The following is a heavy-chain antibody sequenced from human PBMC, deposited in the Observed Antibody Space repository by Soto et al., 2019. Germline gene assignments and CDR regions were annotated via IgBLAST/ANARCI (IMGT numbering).Heavy chain of an antibody. CDR1: GGSISSYY. J-gene: IGHJ5*02. Sequence: QVQLQESGPGLVKPSETLSLTCTVSGGSISSYYWSWIRQPPGKGLEWIGYIHYSGSTNYNPSLRRRVTISVDTSKNQFSLKLSSVTAADTAVYYCAREGDYVWGSYRHQENWFDPWGQGTLVTVSS. V-gene: IGHV4-59*01. CDR3: AREGDYVWGSYRHQENWFDP. D-gene: IGHD3-16*02. CDR2: IHYSGST.